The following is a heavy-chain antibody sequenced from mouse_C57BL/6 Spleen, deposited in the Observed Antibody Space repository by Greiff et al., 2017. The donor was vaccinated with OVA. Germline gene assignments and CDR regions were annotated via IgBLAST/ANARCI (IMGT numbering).Heavy chain of an antibody. CDR1: GYSFTDYN. D-gene: IGHD2-1*01. V-gene: IGHV1-39*01. Sequence: VQLQQSGPELVKPGASVKISCKASGYSFTDYNMNWVKQSNGKSLEWIGVINPNYGTPSYNQKFKGKATLTVDQYSSTAYMQLNSLTSEDAAVYYGARGYYGNYEEVSYYFDYWGQGTTLTVSS. J-gene: IGHJ2*01. CDR2: INPNYGTP. CDR3: ARGYYGNYEEVSYYFDY.